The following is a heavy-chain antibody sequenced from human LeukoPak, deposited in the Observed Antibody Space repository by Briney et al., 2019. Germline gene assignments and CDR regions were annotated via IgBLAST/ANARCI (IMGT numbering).Heavy chain of an antibody. CDR2: IKEDGSDK. CDR1: GISFSNYW. J-gene: IGHJ2*01. V-gene: IGHV3-7*01. Sequence: GGSLRLSCAASGISFSNYWMTWIRQAPEKGLQWVANIKEDGSDKNYADSVKGRFTISRDNAKDLLYLQMNSLRAEDTAVYYCARWTHWYFDLWGRGTLVTVSS. D-gene: IGHD3/OR15-3a*01. CDR3: ARWTHWYFDL.